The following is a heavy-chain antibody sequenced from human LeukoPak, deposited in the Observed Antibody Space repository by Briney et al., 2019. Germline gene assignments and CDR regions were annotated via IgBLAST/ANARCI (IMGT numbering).Heavy chain of an antibody. V-gene: IGHV1-18*01. CDR3: ARVYYYGSGSYWALLSYFDY. CDR1: GYTFTSNG. Sequence: ASVKVSCKASGYTFTSNGISWVRQAPGQGLEWMGWISAYNGNTNYEQKLQGRVTMTTDTSTSTAYMELRSLRSDDTAVYYCARVYYYGSGSYWALLSYFDYWGQGTLVTVSS. J-gene: IGHJ4*02. CDR2: ISAYNGNT. D-gene: IGHD3-10*01.